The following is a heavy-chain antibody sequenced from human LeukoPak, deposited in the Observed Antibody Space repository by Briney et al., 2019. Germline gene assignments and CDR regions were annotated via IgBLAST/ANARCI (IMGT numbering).Heavy chain of an antibody. CDR2: IIPIFGTA. CDR1: GGTFSSYA. J-gene: IGHJ4*02. D-gene: IGHD2-2*01. V-gene: IGHV1-69*13. Sequence: SVKVSCKASGGTFSSYAISWVRQAPGQGLEWMGGIIPIFGTANYAQKFQGRVTITADESTSTAYMELSSLRSEDTAVYYCARGAQGYCSTSCSFDYWGQGTLVTVSS. CDR3: ARGAQGYCSTSCSFDY.